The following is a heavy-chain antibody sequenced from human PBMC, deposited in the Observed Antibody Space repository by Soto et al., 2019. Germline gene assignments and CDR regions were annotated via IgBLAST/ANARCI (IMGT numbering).Heavy chain of an antibody. J-gene: IGHJ6*02. CDR3: ARGEYYYGSGSYSHYYGMDV. V-gene: IGHV1-2*04. Sequence: ASVKVSCKASGYTFTGYYMHWVRQAPGQGLEWMGWINPNSGGTNYAQKFQGWVTMTRDTSISTAYMELSRLRSDDTAVYYCARGEYYYGSGSYSHYYGMDVWGQGTTVTVSS. D-gene: IGHD3-10*01. CDR1: GYTFTGYY. CDR2: INPNSGGT.